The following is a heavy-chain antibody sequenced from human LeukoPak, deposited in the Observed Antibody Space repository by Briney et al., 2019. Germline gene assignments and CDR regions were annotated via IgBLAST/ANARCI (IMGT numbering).Heavy chain of an antibody. CDR3: APETASNRYWFDP. V-gene: IGHV1-69*05. J-gene: IGHJ5*02. D-gene: IGHD1-14*01. Sequence: SVKVSCKASGGTFSSYAISWVRQAPGQGLEWMGRIIPIFGTANYAQKFQGRVTITTDESTSTAYMELSSLRSEDTAVYYCAPETASNRYWFDPWGQGTLVTVSS. CDR2: IIPIFGTA. CDR1: GGTFSSYA.